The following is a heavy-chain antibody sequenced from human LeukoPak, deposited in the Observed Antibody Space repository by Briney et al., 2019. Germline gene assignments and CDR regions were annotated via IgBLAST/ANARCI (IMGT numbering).Heavy chain of an antibody. J-gene: IGHJ3*02. CDR1: GGSINNFY. Sequence: SETLSLTCTVSGGSINNFYWSWIRLPPGKGLEWIGYIFYSGSTNYNPSLESRVTISIDTSKNQFSLKLSSVTAAGTAVYYCARSASSTSRSAFDIWGQGTRVTASS. V-gene: IGHV4-59*01. CDR2: IFYSGST. CDR3: ARSASSTSRSAFDI.